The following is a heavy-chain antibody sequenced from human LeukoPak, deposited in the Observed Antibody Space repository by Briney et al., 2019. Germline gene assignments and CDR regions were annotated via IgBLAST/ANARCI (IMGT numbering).Heavy chain of an antibody. Sequence: LRLSCAASGFTFSTYAMDWVRQAPGKGLEWVGRIYYSGNTYYNPSLKSRVTISVDTSKNQFSLKLSSVTAADTAVYYCARAGYSYGYFDYWGQGTLVTVSS. CDR2: IYYSGNT. D-gene: IGHD5-18*01. CDR1: GFTFSTYA. V-gene: IGHV4-38-2*01. J-gene: IGHJ4*02. CDR3: ARAGYSYGYFDY.